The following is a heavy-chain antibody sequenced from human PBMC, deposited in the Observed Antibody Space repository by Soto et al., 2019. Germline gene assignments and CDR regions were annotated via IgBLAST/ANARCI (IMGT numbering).Heavy chain of an antibody. J-gene: IGHJ4*02. CDR3: GRGRSGQIVVFY. CDR2: IGPESGAT. D-gene: IGHD1-26*01. CDR1: GYTFTGHY. Sequence: ASVKVSCKASGYTFTGHYIHWVRQAPEQGPEWMGEIGPESGATRYAQKFQGRVTMTRDTSITTVYMELNNLSPDDTAVYYCGRGRSGQIVVFYWGQGTPVTVS. V-gene: IGHV1-2*02.